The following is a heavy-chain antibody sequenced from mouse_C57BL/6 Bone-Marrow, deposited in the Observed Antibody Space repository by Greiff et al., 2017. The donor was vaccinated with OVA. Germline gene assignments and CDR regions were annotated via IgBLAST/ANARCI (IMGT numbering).Heavy chain of an antibody. D-gene: IGHD2-3*01. V-gene: IGHV1-64*01. CDR1: GYTFTSYW. J-gene: IGHJ4*01. CDR3: ASLYDGYCVYAMDY. CDR2: IHPNSGST. Sequence: QVQLQQPGAELVKPGASVKLSCKASGYTFTSYWMHWVKQRPGQGLEWIGMIHPNSGSTNYNEKFKSKATLTVDKSSSTAYMQLSSLTSEDSAVYNCASLYDGYCVYAMDYWGQGTSVTVSS.